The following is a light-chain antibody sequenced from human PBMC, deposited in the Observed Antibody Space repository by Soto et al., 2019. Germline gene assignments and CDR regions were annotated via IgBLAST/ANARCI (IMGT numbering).Light chain of an antibody. J-gene: IGKJ1*01. CDR1: QSITSSS. V-gene: IGKV3-20*01. CDR2: AAS. Sequence: EIVLTQSPGTLSLSPGERATLSCRASQSITSSSLAWYQHKPGQAPSLLIYAASSRATGIPDRFSGSGSGTDFTLTISRLEPEDFAVYYCQQYGTSPRTFGQGTKVEIK. CDR3: QQYGTSPRT.